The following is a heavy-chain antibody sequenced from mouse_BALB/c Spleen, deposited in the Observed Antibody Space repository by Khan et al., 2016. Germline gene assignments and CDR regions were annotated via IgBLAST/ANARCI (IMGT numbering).Heavy chain of an antibody. J-gene: IGHJ3*01. Sequence: VRLQQSGTVLARPGASVKMSCKASGYSFTSYWMHWVKQRPGQGLEWIGAIYPGNSNTCYNQKFKGKATLTAVTSASTAYMELSSLTNEDSAVYDGTRSKSSSYPWFADWCQGTLVTVSA. CDR3: TRSKSSSYPWFAD. CDR2: IYPGNSNT. D-gene: IGHD1-1*01. CDR1: GYSFTSYW. V-gene: IGHV1-5*01.